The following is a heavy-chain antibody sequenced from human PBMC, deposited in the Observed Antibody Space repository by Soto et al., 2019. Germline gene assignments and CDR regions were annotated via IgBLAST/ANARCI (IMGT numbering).Heavy chain of an antibody. J-gene: IGHJ5*02. CDR2: INAGNGNT. CDR3: ARDTLVAPLRNWFDP. V-gene: IGHV1-3*01. D-gene: IGHD5-12*01. CDR1: GYTFTSYA. Sequence: QVQLVQSGAEVKKPGASVKVSCKASGYTFTSYAMHWVRQAPGQRLEWMGWINAGNGNTRYSQKFQGSVTITRDTSASTVYMELSSLRSEDTAVYYCARDTLVAPLRNWFDPWGQGTLVTVSS.